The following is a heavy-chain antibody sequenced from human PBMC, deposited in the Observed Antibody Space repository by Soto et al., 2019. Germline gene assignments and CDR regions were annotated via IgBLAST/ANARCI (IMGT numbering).Heavy chain of an antibody. D-gene: IGHD4-17*01. J-gene: IGHJ3*02. V-gene: IGHV3-23*01. CDR2: ISASRGRT. Sequence: DVQVLESGGGLVQPGGSLRLSCAASGFTFSPYAMSWVRQPPGKGLEWVSGISASRGRTYYANSVKGRFTISSDNGKNTLYLQMNSLRAEDTAVYYCAKDPNGDYVGAFDMWGQGTMVIVSS. CDR1: GFTFSPYA. CDR3: AKDPNGDYVGAFDM.